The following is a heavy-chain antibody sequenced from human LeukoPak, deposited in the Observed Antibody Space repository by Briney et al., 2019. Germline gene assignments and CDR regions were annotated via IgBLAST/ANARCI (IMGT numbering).Heavy chain of an antibody. Sequence: GGSLRLSCAASGFTFSDYYMSWIRQAPGKGLEWVSYISSSGSTIYYADSVKGRFTISRDNAKNSLYLQMNSLRAEDTAVYYCAREGSSGYYRYYYYYYMDVWGKGTTVTISS. CDR3: AREGSSGYYRYYYYYYMDV. CDR1: GFTFSDYY. V-gene: IGHV3-11*01. J-gene: IGHJ6*03. D-gene: IGHD3-22*01. CDR2: ISSSGSTI.